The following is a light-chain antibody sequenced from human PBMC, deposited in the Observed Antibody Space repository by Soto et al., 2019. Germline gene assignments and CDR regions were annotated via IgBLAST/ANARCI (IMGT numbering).Light chain of an antibody. CDR1: SSDVGSYNL. Sequence: QSVLTQPASVSGYPGQSITISCTVTSSDVGSYNLVSWYQQPPGEAPKLTIYEGSKRPSGVSNRFSGSKSGNTASLTISGLQAEDEADYYCCSYAGSDTMRFGGGTKVTVL. CDR3: CSYAGSDTMR. V-gene: IGLV2-23*01. J-gene: IGLJ2*01. CDR2: EGS.